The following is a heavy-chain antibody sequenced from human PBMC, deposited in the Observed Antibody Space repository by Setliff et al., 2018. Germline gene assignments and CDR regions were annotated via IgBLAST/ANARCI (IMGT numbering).Heavy chain of an antibody. CDR1: GYGFTSYG. CDR2: ISPYNGDT. J-gene: IGHJ4*02. V-gene: IGHV1-18*01. CDR3: ARVTYCGGDCYSFDY. Sequence: ASVKVSCKASGYGFTSYGISWVRQAPGQGLEWMGWISPYNGDTSYTQKLQDRVTMTTDISTSTAFMELRSLTSDDTAMYFCARVTYCGGDCYSFDYWGQGTLVTVSS. D-gene: IGHD2-21*01.